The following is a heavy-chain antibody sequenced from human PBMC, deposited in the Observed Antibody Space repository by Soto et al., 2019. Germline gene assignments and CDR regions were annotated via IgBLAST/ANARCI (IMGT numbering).Heavy chain of an antibody. V-gene: IGHV1-18*01. J-gene: IGHJ5*02. CDR2: ISVYNGNT. D-gene: IGHD2-15*01. CDR1: GYTFTSYG. Sequence: ASVKVSCKASGYTFTSYGISWVRQAPGQGLEWMGWISVYNGNTNYAQKLQGRVTMTTDTSTSTAYMELRSLRSDDTAVYYCARDPTGYCSGGSCYSSWFDPWGQGTLVTVSS. CDR3: ARDPTGYCSGGSCYSSWFDP.